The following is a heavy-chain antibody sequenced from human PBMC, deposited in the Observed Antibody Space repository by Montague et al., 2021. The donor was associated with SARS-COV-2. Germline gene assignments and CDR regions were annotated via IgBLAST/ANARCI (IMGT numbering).Heavy chain of an antibody. V-gene: IGHV5-10-1*01. Sequence: QSGAEVKKPGESLRISCKGSGYSFTGYWISWVRQMPGKGLEWMGRIDPGDSYTNYSPSFQGHVTISADKSISTAYLQWSSLKASDTAMYYCARRAGSSFIDNWFDPWGQGTLVTVSS. CDR3: ARRAGSSFIDNWFDP. CDR1: GYSFTGYW. J-gene: IGHJ5*02. D-gene: IGHD6-13*01. CDR2: IDPGDSYT.